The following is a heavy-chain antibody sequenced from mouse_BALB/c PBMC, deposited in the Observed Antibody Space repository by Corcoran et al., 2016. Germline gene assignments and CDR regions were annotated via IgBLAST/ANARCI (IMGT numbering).Heavy chain of an antibody. J-gene: IGHJ4*01. Sequence: DVQLQESGPGLVKPSKALSLTCSVTGYSITSGYYWNWIRQFPGNKLEWMGYISYDGSNNYNPSLKNRISITRDTSKNQFFLKLNSVTTEDTATYYCARDYAMDYWGQGTSVTVSS. V-gene: IGHV3-6*02. CDR2: ISYDGSN. CDR3: ARDYAMDY. CDR1: GYSITSGYY.